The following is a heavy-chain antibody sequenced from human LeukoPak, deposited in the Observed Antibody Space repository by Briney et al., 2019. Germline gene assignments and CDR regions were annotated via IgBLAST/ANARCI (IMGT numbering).Heavy chain of an antibody. CDR2: ISGSGGIT. D-gene: IGHD5-18*01. V-gene: IGHV3-23*01. CDR1: GFTFSSYG. CDR3: AKDPPTVMANAFHI. J-gene: IGHJ3*02. Sequence: GGSLRLSCAASGFTFSSYGMSWVRQAPGKGLEWVSSISGSGGITYYADSVKGRFTISRDNSKNTLYLQMNSLRADDTAVYSCAKDPPTVMANAFHIWGQGTIFTVS.